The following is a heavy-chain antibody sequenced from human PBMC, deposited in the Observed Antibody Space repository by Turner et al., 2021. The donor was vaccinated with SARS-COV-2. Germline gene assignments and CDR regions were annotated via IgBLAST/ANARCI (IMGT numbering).Heavy chain of an antibody. D-gene: IGHD4-4*01. CDR3: AKQLGLYSNPMYYFDY. CDR1: GFTFSSYG. J-gene: IGHJ4*02. V-gene: IGHV3-30*18. CDR2: ISYDGNNK. Sequence: QVQLVESGGGVVQPGRSLRLSCAASGFTFSSYGMHWARQAPGKGLELVAVISYDGNNKYYADSVKGRFTISRDNSKNTLYLQMNSLRAEDTAVYYCAKQLGLYSNPMYYFDYWGQGTLVTVSS.